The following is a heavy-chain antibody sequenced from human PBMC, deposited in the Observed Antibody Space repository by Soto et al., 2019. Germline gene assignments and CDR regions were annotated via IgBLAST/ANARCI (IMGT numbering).Heavy chain of an antibody. V-gene: IGHV4-31*03. J-gene: IGHJ4*02. CDR3: ARVVEYSSSPVYDY. Sequence: SVTLSLTCTVAGGYISSGGYYWSWIRQHPGKGLEWIGYIYYSGSTYYNPSLKSRVTISVDTSKNQFSLKLSSVTAADTAVYYCARVVEYSSSPVYDYWGQGTLVTVSS. CDR1: GGYISSGGYY. D-gene: IGHD6-6*01. CDR2: IYYSGST.